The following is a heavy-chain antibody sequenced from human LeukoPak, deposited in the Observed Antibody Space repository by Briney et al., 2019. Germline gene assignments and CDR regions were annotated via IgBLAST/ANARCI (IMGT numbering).Heavy chain of an antibody. Sequence: GGSLRLSCAASGFTVSSNYMSWVRQAPGKGLEWVSVIYSGGSTYYADSVKGRFTISRDNSKNTLYLQMNSLRAEDTAVYYCARDLGDIVGATGDIDYWGQGTLVTVSS. V-gene: IGHV3-53*05. J-gene: IGHJ4*02. D-gene: IGHD1-26*01. CDR2: IYSGGST. CDR3: ARDLGDIVGATGDIDY. CDR1: GFTVSSNY.